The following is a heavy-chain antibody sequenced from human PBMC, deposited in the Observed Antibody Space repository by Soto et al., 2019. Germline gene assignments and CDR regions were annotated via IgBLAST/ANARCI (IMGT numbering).Heavy chain of an antibody. Sequence: SVKVSCKASGFTFTSSAVQWVRQARGQRLEWIGWIVVGSGNTNYAQKFQERVTITRDMSTSTAYMELSSLRSEDTAVYYCAAGGPLYSSSWYDYYGMDVWGQGTTVTVSS. V-gene: IGHV1-58*01. J-gene: IGHJ6*02. CDR1: GFTFTSSA. CDR3: AAGGPLYSSSWYDYYGMDV. CDR2: IVVGSGNT. D-gene: IGHD6-13*01.